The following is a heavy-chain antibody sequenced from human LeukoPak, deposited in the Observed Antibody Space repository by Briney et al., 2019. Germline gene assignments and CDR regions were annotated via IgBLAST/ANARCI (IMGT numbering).Heavy chain of an antibody. CDR3: TTGKQWWYYFDD. CDR2: IKSKSDGGTT. J-gene: IGHJ4*02. D-gene: IGHD2-15*01. V-gene: IGHV3-15*01. CDR1: GFTFSNAW. Sequence: PGGSLRLSCAASGFTFSNAWMNWVRQAPGKGLEWVGRIKSKSDGGTTDCAAPVKGRFTISRDDSKNTLYLQMNSLDTEDTAVYYCTTGKQWWYYFDDWGQGTLVTVSS.